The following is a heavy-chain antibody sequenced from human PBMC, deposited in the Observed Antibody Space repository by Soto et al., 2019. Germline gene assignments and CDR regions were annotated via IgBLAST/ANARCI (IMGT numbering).Heavy chain of an antibody. D-gene: IGHD5-12*01. V-gene: IGHV5-51*01. J-gene: IGHJ6*02. Sequence: PGESLKISCQGSGYSFSNYWIGWVRQMPDKGLEWMGIIYPGDSDTRYSPSFQGQVTFSADRSISTAYLQWNTLKASDTAMYYCARRSGYAKDYYYGIDVWGQGTSVTVSS. CDR3: ARRSGYAKDYYYGIDV. CDR2: IYPGDSDT. CDR1: GYSFSNYW.